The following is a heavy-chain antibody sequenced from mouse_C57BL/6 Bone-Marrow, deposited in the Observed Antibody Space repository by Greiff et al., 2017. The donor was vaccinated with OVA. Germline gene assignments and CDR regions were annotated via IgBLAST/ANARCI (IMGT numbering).Heavy chain of an antibody. CDR2: IHPNSGST. CDR1: GYTFTSYW. Sequence: QVQLQQPGAELVKPGASVKLSCKASGYTFTSYWMHWVKQRPGQGLEWIGMIHPNSGSTNYHEKFKSKATLTVDKSSSTAYMQLSSLTSEDSAVYYCARSGELDDYWGQGTTLTVSS. V-gene: IGHV1-64*01. D-gene: IGHD4-1*01. J-gene: IGHJ2*01. CDR3: ARSGELDDY.